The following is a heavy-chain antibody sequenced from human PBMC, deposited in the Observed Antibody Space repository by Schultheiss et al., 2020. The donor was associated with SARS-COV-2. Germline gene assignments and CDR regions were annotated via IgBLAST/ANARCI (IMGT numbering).Heavy chain of an antibody. Sequence: SLRLSCAASGFTFSSYGMHWVRQAPGKGLEWVAVIWYDGSNKYYADSVKGRFTISRDNSKNTLYLQMNSLRAEDTAVYYCARGLGVYSYYGMDVWGQGTTVTVSS. CDR3: ARGLGVYSYYGMDV. CDR2: IWYDGSNK. J-gene: IGHJ6*02. D-gene: IGHD5-18*01. CDR1: GFTFSSYG. V-gene: IGHV3-33*01.